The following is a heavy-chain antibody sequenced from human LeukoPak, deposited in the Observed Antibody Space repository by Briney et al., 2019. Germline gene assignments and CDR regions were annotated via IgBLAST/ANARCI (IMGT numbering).Heavy chain of an antibody. CDR2: INPSGGST. D-gene: IGHD4/OR15-4a*01. Sequence: ASVKVSCKASGYTFTSYYMHWVRQAPGQGLEWMGIINPSGGSTSYAQKLQGRVTMTTDTSTSTAYMELRSLRSDDTAVYYCAREDYPRYYYYGMDVWGQGTTVTVSS. V-gene: IGHV1-46*01. CDR3: AREDYPRYYYYGMDV. J-gene: IGHJ6*02. CDR1: GYTFTSYY.